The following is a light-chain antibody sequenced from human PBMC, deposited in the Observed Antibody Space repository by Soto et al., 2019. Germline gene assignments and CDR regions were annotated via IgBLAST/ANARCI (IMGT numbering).Light chain of an antibody. V-gene: IGKV1-5*03. CDR1: QRISYW. CDR3: QQYEPYWT. J-gene: IGKJ1*01. Sequence: DIQMTQSPSTLSASVGDRVTITCRASQRISYWLAWYQQKPGKAPKLLIYKASILEDGVPSRFSGSGSATEFSLPISSLQPDNFATSYCQQYEPYWTFGQGTKVEMK. CDR2: KAS.